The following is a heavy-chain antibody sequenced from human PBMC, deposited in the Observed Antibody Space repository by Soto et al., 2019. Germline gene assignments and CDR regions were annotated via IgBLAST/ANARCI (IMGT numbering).Heavy chain of an antibody. V-gene: IGHV1-18*01. J-gene: IGHJ6*03. Sequence: ASVKVSCKASGYTFTSYGISWVRQAPGQGLEWMGWISAYNGNTNYAQKLQGRVTMTTDTSTSTAYMELRSLRSDDTAVYYCARGFPGVYATNYYYMDVWGKGTTVTVSS. CDR2: ISAYNGNT. CDR3: ARGFPGVYATNYYYMDV. CDR1: GYTFTSYG. D-gene: IGHD2-8*01.